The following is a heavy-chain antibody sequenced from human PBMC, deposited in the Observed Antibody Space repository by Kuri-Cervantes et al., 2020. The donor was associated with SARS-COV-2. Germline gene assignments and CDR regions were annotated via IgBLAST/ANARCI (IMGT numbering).Heavy chain of an antibody. CDR2: IIPIIGLA. Sequence: SVKVSCKTSGGNFNGDAIHWVRQAPGQGLEWMGGIIPIIGLANYAEMFQGRVTITADQSTTTAYMELSSLRSEDTAVYYCAAAYCSGGSCYSGLVVAFDIWGQGTMVTVSS. D-gene: IGHD2-15*01. CDR3: AAAYCSGGSCYSGLVVAFDI. CDR1: GGNFNGDA. V-gene: IGHV1-69*10. J-gene: IGHJ3*02.